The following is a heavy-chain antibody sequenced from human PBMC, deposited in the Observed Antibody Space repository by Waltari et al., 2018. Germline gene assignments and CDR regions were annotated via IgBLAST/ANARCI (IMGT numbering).Heavy chain of an antibody. Sequence: QLQLQESGPGLVKPSETLSLTCTVSGGSISSSSYYWSWIRQPPGKGLEWIGEINHSGSTNYNPSLKSRVTISVDTSKNQFSLKLSSVTAADTAVYYCARWAVWSGYSIDYWGQGTLVTVSS. J-gene: IGHJ4*02. CDR1: GGSISSSSYY. V-gene: IGHV4-39*07. CDR2: INHSGST. CDR3: ARWAVWSGYSIDY. D-gene: IGHD3-3*01.